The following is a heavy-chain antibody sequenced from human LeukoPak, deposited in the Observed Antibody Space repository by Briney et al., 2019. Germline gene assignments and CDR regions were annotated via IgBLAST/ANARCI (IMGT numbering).Heavy chain of an antibody. V-gene: IGHV3-7*01. Sequence: SGGSLRLSCAASGFTFSSYWMSWVRQAPGKGLEWVANIKQDGSEKYYVDSVKGRFTISRDSAKNSLYLQMNSLRAEDTAVYYCARVDTAMLYYYYGMDVWGQGTTVTVSS. J-gene: IGHJ6*02. D-gene: IGHD5-18*01. CDR3: ARVDTAMLYYYYGMDV. CDR2: IKQDGSEK. CDR1: GFTFSSYW.